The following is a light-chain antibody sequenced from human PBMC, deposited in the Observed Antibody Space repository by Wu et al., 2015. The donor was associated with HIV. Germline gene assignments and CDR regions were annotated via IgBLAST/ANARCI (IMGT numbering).Light chain of an antibody. Sequence: DIQMTQSPSTLSASVGDRVTITCRASQSITTSLAWYQQRPGEAPKLLIYRASKLETGVPSRFSGSGSGTEFTLTISSLQPDDFATYSCQQYYTRWTFGQGTKVEIK. V-gene: IGKV1-5*03. CDR3: QQYYTRWT. CDR2: RAS. CDR1: QSITTS. J-gene: IGKJ1*01.